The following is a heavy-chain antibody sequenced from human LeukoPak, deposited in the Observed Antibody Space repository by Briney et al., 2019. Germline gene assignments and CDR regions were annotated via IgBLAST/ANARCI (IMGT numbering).Heavy chain of an antibody. J-gene: IGHJ4*02. V-gene: IGHV3-30-3*01. D-gene: IGHD7-27*01. CDR1: GFTFSTSA. CDR3: ARANPGPYYFDY. Sequence: GGSLRLSCAASGFTFSTSAMSWVRQAPGKGLEWVAVISYDGSNKYYADSVKGRFTISRDNSKNTLYLQMNSLRAEDTAVYYCARANPGPYYFDYWGQGTLVTVSS. CDR2: ISYDGSNK.